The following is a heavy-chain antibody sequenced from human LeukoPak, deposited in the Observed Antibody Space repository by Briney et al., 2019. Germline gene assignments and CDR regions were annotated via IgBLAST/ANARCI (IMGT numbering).Heavy chain of an antibody. CDR3: ARDPSYAAFDI. J-gene: IGHJ3*02. Sequence: GGSLRLSCAASVFTFSNSWMTWVRQAPGKGLEWVASINPDGSNSYYLDSVKGRFTISRGNAKNSLDLQMNSLRAEDTAIYYCARDPSYAAFDIWGRGTMVTVSS. V-gene: IGHV3-7*01. CDR2: INPDGSNS. CDR1: VFTFSNSW.